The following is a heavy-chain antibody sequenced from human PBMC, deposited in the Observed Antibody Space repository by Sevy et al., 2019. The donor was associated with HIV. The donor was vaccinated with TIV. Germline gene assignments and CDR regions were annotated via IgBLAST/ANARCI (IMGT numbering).Heavy chain of an antibody. CDR1: GFTFSDYW. V-gene: IGHV3-11*01. CDR2: INYSGDVI. Sequence: GGSLRLSCAASGFTFSDYWMTWVRQAPGKGLESISCINYSGDVIHYTDSVKGRFTISRDNAKKSLSLEMNSLRADDTAIYYCTTDPSLQLGVNFGMDVWGQGTTVTVSS. J-gene: IGHJ6*02. CDR3: TTDPSLQLGVNFGMDV. D-gene: IGHD2-15*01.